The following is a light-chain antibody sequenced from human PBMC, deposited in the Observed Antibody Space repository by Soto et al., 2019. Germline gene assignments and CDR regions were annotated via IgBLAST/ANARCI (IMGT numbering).Light chain of an antibody. CDR1: SSGVGGYNY. Sequence: QSALTQPASVSGSPGQSITISCTGTSSGVGGYNYVSWYQQHPGKAPKLMIYEVSNRPSGDSDRFSGSKFGNTASLTISGLHAEDEAHYYCSSYTSSSTPYVFGSGTKVTVL. V-gene: IGLV2-14*03. CDR3: SSYTSSSTPYV. CDR2: EVS. J-gene: IGLJ1*01.